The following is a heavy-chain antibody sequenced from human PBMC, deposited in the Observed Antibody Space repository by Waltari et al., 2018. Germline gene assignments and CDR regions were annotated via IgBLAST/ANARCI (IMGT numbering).Heavy chain of an antibody. CDR2: IYHRGCT. Sequence: QVQLQESGPGLVKPSGTLSLTCAVSGGSISSSNGWSWVRQPPGKGLEWIVEIYHRGCTNYNPTRKSRVTISVDKSKNQFSLKLSSVTAADTAVYYGARGYYWGSFDYWGQGTLVTVSS. V-gene: IGHV4-4*02. J-gene: IGHJ4*02. CDR1: GGSISSSNG. D-gene: IGHD3-10*01. CDR3: ARGYYWGSFDY.